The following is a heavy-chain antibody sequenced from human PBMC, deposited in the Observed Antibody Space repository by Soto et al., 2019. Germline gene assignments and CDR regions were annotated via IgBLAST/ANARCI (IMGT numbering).Heavy chain of an antibody. J-gene: IGHJ3*02. Sequence: SETLSLTCTVSGGSISSGDYYWSWIRQPPGKGLEWIGYIYYSGTTYYNPSLKSRVTISVGTSKNHFSLKLTSVTAADTAVYYCATYRKFFQIWGQGTKVTVSS. CDR2: IYYSGTT. CDR3: ATYRKFFQI. CDR1: GGSISSGDYY. V-gene: IGHV4-30-4*01.